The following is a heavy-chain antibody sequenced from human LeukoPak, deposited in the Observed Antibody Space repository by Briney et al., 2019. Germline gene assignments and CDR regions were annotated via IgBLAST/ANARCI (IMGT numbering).Heavy chain of an antibody. CDR3: ARRYYDSSGYPGSHFDY. Sequence: SETLSLTCTVSGGSISSGGYYWSWIRQHPGKGLEWIGYIFYSGSTYYNPSPKSRLTISVDTSKNQFSLKLSSVTAADTAVYYCARRYYDSSGYPGSHFDYWGQGTLVTVSP. CDR1: GGSISSGGYY. CDR2: IFYSGST. V-gene: IGHV4-31*03. D-gene: IGHD3-22*01. J-gene: IGHJ4*02.